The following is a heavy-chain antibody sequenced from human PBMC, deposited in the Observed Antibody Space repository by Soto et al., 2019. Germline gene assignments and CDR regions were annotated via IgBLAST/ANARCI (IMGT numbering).Heavy chain of an antibody. Sequence: EVQLLESGGGLGQPGGSLRLSCAASGFTFSSSAMSWVRQAPGKGLEWVSGINNNGANTYYADSVKGRFTISRDNSNNTLYLQMNSLRAEDTAVYYCAKIPITIRLGMYVWGHGTTVTGSS. D-gene: IGHD3-3*01. J-gene: IGHJ6*02. CDR1: GFTFSSSA. CDR3: AKIPITIRLGMYV. CDR2: INNNGANT. V-gene: IGHV3-23*01.